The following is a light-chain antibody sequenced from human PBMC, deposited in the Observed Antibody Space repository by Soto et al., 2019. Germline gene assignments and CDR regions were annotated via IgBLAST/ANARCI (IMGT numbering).Light chain of an antibody. CDR1: QSVLYSSNNKNY. J-gene: IGKJ1*01. Sequence: DIVMTQSPDSLAVSLGERATINCKSSQSVLYSSNNKNYLAWYQQKPGQPPKLLIYWASTRESGVPDRFSGSGSGTDFTLIISSLQAEDVAVYYCQQYYSAPWTFGQGTKVEIK. CDR2: WAS. V-gene: IGKV4-1*01. CDR3: QQYYSAPWT.